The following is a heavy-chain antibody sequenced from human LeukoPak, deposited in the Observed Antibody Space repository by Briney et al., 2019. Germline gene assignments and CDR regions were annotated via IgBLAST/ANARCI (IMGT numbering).Heavy chain of an antibody. CDR2: ISAYNGNT. CDR3: ARYYDFWSGYPYYYYGMDV. J-gene: IGHJ6*02. D-gene: IGHD3-3*01. Sequence: ASVKVSFKASGYTFTSYGISWVRQAPGQGLEWMGWISAYNGNTNYAQKLQGRVTMTTDTSTSTAYMELRSLRSDDTAVYYCARYYDFWSGYPYYYYGMDVWGQGTTVTVSS. V-gene: IGHV1-18*01. CDR1: GYTFTSYG.